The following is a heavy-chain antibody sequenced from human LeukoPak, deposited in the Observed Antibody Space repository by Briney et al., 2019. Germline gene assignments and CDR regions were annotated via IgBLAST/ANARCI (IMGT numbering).Heavy chain of an antibody. J-gene: IGHJ5*02. D-gene: IGHD2-2*01. Sequence: GASVKVSCKASGYTLTSYGISWVRQAPGPGLEWMGWFSAYNGNTNHAQKLQGRVTMPTDTSTSTAYMELRSLRSDDTAVYYCVRGPSYIVVVSSTVTGFDPWGQGTLVTVSS. CDR1: GYTLTSYG. V-gene: IGHV1-18*01. CDR3: VRGPSYIVVVSSTVTGFDP. CDR2: FSAYNGNT.